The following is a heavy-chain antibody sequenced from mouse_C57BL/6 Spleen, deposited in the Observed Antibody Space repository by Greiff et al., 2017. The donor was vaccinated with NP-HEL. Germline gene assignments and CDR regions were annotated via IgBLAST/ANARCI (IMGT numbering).Heavy chain of an antibody. Sequence: QVQLQQPGAELVKPGASVKLSCKASGYTFTSYWMHWVKQRPGQGLEWIGMIHPNSGSTNYNEKFKSKATLTVDKSSSTAYMQLSSLTSEDSAVYYCARSYYPLGDAMDYWGQGTSVTVSS. V-gene: IGHV1-64*01. D-gene: IGHD2-10*01. CDR1: GYTFTSYW. J-gene: IGHJ4*01. CDR3: ARSYYPLGDAMDY. CDR2: IHPNSGST.